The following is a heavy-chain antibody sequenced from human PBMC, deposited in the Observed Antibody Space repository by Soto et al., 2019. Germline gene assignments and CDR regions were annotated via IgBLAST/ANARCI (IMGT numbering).Heavy chain of an antibody. CDR1: GGSISSSSYY. CDR3: ARHIGAGSSWPYYYYYGMDV. V-gene: IGHV4-39*01. CDR2: IYYSGST. D-gene: IGHD6-13*01. J-gene: IGHJ6*02. Sequence: SETLSLTCTVSGGSISSSSYYWGWIRQPPGKGLEWIGSIYYSGSTYYNPSLKSRVTISVDTSKNQFSLKLSSVTAADTAVYYCARHIGAGSSWPYYYYYGMDVWGQGTTVTVS.